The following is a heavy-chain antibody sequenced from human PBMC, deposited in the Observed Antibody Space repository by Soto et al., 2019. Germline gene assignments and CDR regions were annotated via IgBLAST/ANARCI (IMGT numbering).Heavy chain of an antibody. Sequence: PGESLKIPCKGSGYSFTSCWISWVRQMPGKGLEWMGRVGPSDSYTNYSPSFQGHVTISAAKSICTAYQQWTTLKASDTAMYYCASPPLVAYSSSSWRRAFNILDKGTRV. CDR2: VGPSDSYT. CDR3: ASPPLVAYSSSSWRRAFNI. D-gene: IGHD6-6*01. V-gene: IGHV5-10-1*01. CDR1: GYSFTSCW. J-gene: IGHJ3*02.